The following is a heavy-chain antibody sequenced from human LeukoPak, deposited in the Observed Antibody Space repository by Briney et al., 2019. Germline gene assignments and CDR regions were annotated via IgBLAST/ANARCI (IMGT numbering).Heavy chain of an antibody. CDR1: GYTFTGHY. Sequence: SVKVSCKASGYTFTGHYMHWVRRAPGQGLEWMGGIIPIFGTANYAQKFQGRVTITADESTSTAYMELSSLRSEDTAVYYCARDQKDIVVVPAAIWGQGTLVTVSS. D-gene: IGHD2-2*01. J-gene: IGHJ4*02. CDR3: ARDQKDIVVVPAAI. V-gene: IGHV1-69*13. CDR2: IIPIFGTA.